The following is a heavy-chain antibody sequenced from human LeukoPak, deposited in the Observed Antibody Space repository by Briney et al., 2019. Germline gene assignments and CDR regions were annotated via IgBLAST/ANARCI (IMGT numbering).Heavy chain of an antibody. CDR2: IYHSGST. Sequence: SETLSLTRAVSGGSISSGGYSWSWIRQPPGKGLEWIGYIYHSGSTYYNPSLKSRVTISVDRSKNQFSLKLSSVTAADTAVYYCARGLGDPGGDYYYGMDVWGQGTTVTVSS. D-gene: IGHD3-16*01. V-gene: IGHV4-30-2*01. J-gene: IGHJ6*02. CDR3: ARGLGDPGGDYYYGMDV. CDR1: GGSISSGGYS.